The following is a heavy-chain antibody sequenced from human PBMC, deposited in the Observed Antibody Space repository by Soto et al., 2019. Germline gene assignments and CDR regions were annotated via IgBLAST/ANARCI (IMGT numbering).Heavy chain of an antibody. CDR3: ARDERQQQLDPSYYYYYGMDV. D-gene: IGHD6-13*01. CDR1: GFTFSSYA. CDR2: ISYDGSNK. Sequence: GGSLRLSCAASGFTFSSYAMHWVRQAPGKGLEWVAVISYDGSNKYYADSVKGRFTISRDNSKNTLYLQMNSLRAEDTAVYYCARDERQQQLDPSYYYYYGMDVWGQGTTVTVSS. J-gene: IGHJ6*02. V-gene: IGHV3-30-3*01.